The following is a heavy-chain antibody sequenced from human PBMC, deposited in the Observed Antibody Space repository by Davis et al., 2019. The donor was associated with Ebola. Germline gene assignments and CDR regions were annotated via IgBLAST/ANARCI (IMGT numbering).Heavy chain of an antibody. V-gene: IGHV4-38-2*02. J-gene: IGHJ6*04. Sequence: PSETLSLTCTVYGVSISGHYWAWMRQSSGRGLEWVGTIYHSGSTYFNPSFNSRVSISGDTSTNQFSLRLTSLTAADTAVYYCANPVTGVWGKGITVNVSS. CDR1: GVSISGHY. CDR2: IYHSGST. D-gene: IGHD3-10*01. CDR3: ANPVTGV.